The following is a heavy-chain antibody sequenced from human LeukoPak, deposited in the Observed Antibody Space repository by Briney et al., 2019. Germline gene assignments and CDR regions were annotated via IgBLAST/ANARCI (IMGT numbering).Heavy chain of an antibody. Sequence: EASVKVSCKASGGTFSSYAISWVRQAPGQGLEWMGGIIPIFGTANYAQKFQGRVTITADESTSTAYMELSSLRSEDTAVYYCARSGGYYDSSGYSQWGRGTLVTVSS. CDR3: ARSGGYYDSSGYSQ. D-gene: IGHD3-22*01. CDR1: GGTFSSYA. J-gene: IGHJ4*02. CDR2: IIPIFGTA. V-gene: IGHV1-69*13.